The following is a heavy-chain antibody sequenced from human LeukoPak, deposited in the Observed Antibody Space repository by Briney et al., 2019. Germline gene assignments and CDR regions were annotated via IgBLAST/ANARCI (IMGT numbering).Heavy chain of an antibody. D-gene: IGHD5-24*01. Sequence: GGSLRLSCAASGFTFSSYGMHWVRQAPGKGLEWVAVISYDGSNKYYADSVKGRFTISRDNSKNTLYLQMNSLRAEDTAVYYCAKLPNVEMATTTDYWGQGTLVTVSS. V-gene: IGHV3-30*18. J-gene: IGHJ4*02. CDR3: AKLPNVEMATTTDY. CDR1: GFTFSSYG. CDR2: ISYDGSNK.